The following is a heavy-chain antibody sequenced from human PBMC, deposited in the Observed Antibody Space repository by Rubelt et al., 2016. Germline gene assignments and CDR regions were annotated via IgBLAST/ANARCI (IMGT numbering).Heavy chain of an antibody. CDR1: GFTFSLYW. J-gene: IGHJ4*02. CDR2: INSDGSST. D-gene: IGHD3-16*01. V-gene: IGHV3-74*01. CDR3: ARDLVPRSLVGECSD. Sequence: EVQLVESGGGLVQPGGSLRLSCEASGFTFSLYWMHWVRQAPGKGLVWVSRINSDGSSTSYEDSVKGRFHISRDNAKNTLYLEMNSLRAEDTAVYYCARDLVPRSLVGECSDWGQGTLVTVSS.